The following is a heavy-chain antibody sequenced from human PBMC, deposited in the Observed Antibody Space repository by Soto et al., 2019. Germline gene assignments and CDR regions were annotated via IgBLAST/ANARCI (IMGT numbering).Heavy chain of an antibody. J-gene: IGHJ6*02. CDR2: IYYRGST. V-gene: IGHV4-59*11. CDR1: GGSISSHY. Sequence: SETLSLTCTVSGGSISSHYWSWVRQAPGKGLEWIGHIYYRGSTSYNPSLRSRSTVSVDTSNNQFSLKLNSVTTADTAVYYCARDGREASGMDVWGQGTKVTVS. D-gene: IGHD1-26*01. CDR3: ARDGREASGMDV.